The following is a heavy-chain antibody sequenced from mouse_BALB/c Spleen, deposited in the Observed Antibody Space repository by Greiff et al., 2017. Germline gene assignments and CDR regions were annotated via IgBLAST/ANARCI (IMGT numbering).Heavy chain of an antibody. Sequence: EVQGVESGGGLVQPGGSRKLSCAASGFTFSSFGMHWVRQAPEKGLEWVAYISSGSSTIYYADTVKGRFTISRDNPKNTLFLQMTSLRSEDTAMYYCARDYYYGSSIYAMDYWGQGTSVTVSS. CDR1: GFTFSSFG. V-gene: IGHV5-17*02. D-gene: IGHD1-1*01. CDR2: ISSGSSTI. CDR3: ARDYYYGSSIYAMDY. J-gene: IGHJ4*01.